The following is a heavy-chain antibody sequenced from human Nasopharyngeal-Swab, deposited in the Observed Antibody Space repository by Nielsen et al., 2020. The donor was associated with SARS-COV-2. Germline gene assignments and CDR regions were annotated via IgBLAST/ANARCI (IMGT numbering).Heavy chain of an antibody. Sequence: GGSLRLSCAASGFTFSNAWMRWVRQAPGKGLEWVGRIKSKTDGGTTDYAAPVKGRFTISRDDSKNTLYLQMNSLKTEDTAVYYCTTGGQTGTTDDYYYYYGMDVWGQGTTVTVSS. D-gene: IGHD1-1*01. CDR2: IKSKTDGGTT. CDR3: TTGGQTGTTDDYYYYYGMDV. V-gene: IGHV3-15*01. CDR1: GFTFSNAW. J-gene: IGHJ6*02.